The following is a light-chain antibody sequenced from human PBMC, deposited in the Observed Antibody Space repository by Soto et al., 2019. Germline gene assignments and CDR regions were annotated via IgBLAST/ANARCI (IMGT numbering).Light chain of an antibody. J-gene: IGLJ1*01. V-gene: IGLV2-8*01. Sequence: QSALTQPPSASGSPGQSVTISCTGTSSDVGAYIFDSWYQQHPGKAPKLMVYDVNRRPPGVPDRFFGSKSGNTASLTVSGLQAEDEADYYCVSFAGGTYVFGTGTQLTVL. CDR1: SSDVGAYIF. CDR3: VSFAGGTYV. CDR2: DVN.